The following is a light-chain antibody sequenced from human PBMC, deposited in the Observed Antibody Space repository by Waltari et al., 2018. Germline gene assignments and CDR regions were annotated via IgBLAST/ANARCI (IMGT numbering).Light chain of an antibody. CDR3: QQRSKWPWA. V-gene: IGKV3-11*01. Sequence: EIVLTQSPATLSLSPGERATLSCRASQSVSSSLAWYQHKPGQAPRLLIYDASISVTGIPARFSGSGSGTDFTLTISSLEPEDFAGYYCQQRSKWPWAFGQGTKVEIK. J-gene: IGKJ1*01. CDR1: QSVSSS. CDR2: DAS.